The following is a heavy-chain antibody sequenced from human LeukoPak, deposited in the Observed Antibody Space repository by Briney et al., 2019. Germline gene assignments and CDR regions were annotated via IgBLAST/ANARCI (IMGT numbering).Heavy chain of an antibody. Sequence: GSLRLSCAASGFTFRSESMNWVRRAPGKGLEWVSSISSSNSYIYYSDSVKGRFTISRDNAKNSLYLQMSSLRAEDTAVYYCARGIAARPSYFDYWGQGTLVTVSS. CDR3: ARGIAARPSYFDY. CDR2: ISSSNSYI. J-gene: IGHJ4*02. D-gene: IGHD6-6*01. V-gene: IGHV3-21*01. CDR1: GFTFRSES.